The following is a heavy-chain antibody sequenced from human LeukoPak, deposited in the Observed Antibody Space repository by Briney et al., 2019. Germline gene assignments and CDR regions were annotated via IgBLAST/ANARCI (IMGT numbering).Heavy chain of an antibody. CDR3: AKESNSSDNWYFDL. J-gene: IGHJ2*01. Sequence: PSETLSLTCTVSGGSIRSYYWSWTRQPPGKGLEWIGYIYYSGSTNYNPSLKSRVTISVDKSKNQFSLKLSSVTAADTAVYYCAKESNSSDNWYFDLWGRGTLVTVSS. V-gene: IGHV4-59*01. CDR2: IYYSGST. CDR1: GGSIRSYY. D-gene: IGHD2/OR15-2a*01.